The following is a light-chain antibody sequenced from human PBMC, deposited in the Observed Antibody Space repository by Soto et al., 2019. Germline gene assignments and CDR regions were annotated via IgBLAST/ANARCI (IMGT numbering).Light chain of an antibody. J-gene: IGKJ5*01. CDR3: QHYGSSPPIT. CDR1: QSVRSTS. V-gene: IGKV3-20*01. Sequence: DIGLTQARGTLSLARSERATLSCRAIQSVRSTSLAWYQQKPGQAPRLLIYDASSRATGIPDRFSGGGSGTDFTLTISRLEPEDFAVYYCQHYGSSPPITFGQGTRLEIK. CDR2: DAS.